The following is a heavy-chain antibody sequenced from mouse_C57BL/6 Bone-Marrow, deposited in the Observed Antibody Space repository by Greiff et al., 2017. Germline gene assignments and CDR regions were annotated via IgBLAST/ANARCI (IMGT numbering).Heavy chain of an antibody. V-gene: IGHV1-58*01. J-gene: IGHJ2*01. Sequence: VQLQQSGAELVRPGSSVKMSCKTSGYTFTSYGINWVKQRPGQGLEWIGYIYLGNGYTEYNEKFKGKATLTSDTSSSTAYMQLSSLTSEDSAIYFCAEGAFDCWGQGTTLTVSS. CDR1: GYTFTSYG. CDR3: AEGAFDC. CDR2: IYLGNGYT.